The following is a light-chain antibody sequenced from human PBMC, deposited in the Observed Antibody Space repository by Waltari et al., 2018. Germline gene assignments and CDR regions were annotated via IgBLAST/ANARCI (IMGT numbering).Light chain of an antibody. Sequence: QSALTQPASVSGSPGQSITISCTGTSSDVGEYNYVSWYQQHPGKAPKLMIYDVSKRPAGVSNRFSASKSGNTASLTISGLQAEDEADYYCSSYTSGSTYVFGTGTKVTVL. V-gene: IGLV2-14*01. CDR3: SSYTSGSTYV. CDR2: DVS. J-gene: IGLJ1*01. CDR1: SSDVGEYNY.